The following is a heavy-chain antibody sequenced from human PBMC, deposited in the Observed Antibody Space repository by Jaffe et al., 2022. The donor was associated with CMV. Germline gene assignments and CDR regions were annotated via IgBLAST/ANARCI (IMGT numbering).Heavy chain of an antibody. CDR1: GFTFSSYW. Sequence: EVQLVESGGGLVQPGGSLRLSCAASGFTFSSYWMSWVRQAPGKGLEWVANIKQDGSEKYYVDSVKGRFTISRDNAKNSLYLQMNSLRAEDTAVYYCARDPAGIVVLSPATYYYYGMDVWGQGTTVTVSS. CDR2: IKQDGSEK. CDR3: ARDPAGIVVLSPATYYYYGMDV. V-gene: IGHV3-7*01. J-gene: IGHJ6*02. D-gene: IGHD2-15*01.